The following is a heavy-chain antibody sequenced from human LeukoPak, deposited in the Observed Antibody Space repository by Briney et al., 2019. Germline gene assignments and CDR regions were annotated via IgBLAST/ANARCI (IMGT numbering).Heavy chain of an antibody. CDR3: ARAPRWVRGVMRWFDP. J-gene: IGHJ5*02. CDR2: INHSGST. V-gene: IGHV4-34*01. Sequence: SETLSLTCAVYGGSFSGYYWSWIRQPPGKGLEWIGEINHSGSTNYNPSLKSRVTISVDTSKNQFSLKLSSVTAADTAVHYCARAPRWVRGVMRWFDPWGQGTLVTVSS. D-gene: IGHD3-10*01. CDR1: GGSFSGYY.